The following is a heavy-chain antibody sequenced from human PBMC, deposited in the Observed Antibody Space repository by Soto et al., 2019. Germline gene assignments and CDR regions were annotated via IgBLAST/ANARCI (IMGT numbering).Heavy chain of an antibody. CDR2: INPNSGGT. V-gene: IGHV1-2*02. J-gene: IGHJ4*02. CDR1: GYTFTGYY. Sequence: QVQLVQSGAEVKKPGASVKVSCKASGYTFTGYYMHWVRQAPGQGLEWMGWINPNSGGTNYAQKFQGRVTMTRDTVIRTAYLEVGRVGSDDTAVYYCGRGQYMVRGGNWLGGVGYLGPGTLVPVSS. CDR3: GRGQYMVRGGNWLGGVGY. D-gene: IGHD3-10*01.